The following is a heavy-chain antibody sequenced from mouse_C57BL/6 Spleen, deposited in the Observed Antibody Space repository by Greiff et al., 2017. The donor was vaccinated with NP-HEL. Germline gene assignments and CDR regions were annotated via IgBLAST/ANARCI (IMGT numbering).Heavy chain of an antibody. V-gene: IGHV14-4*01. CDR3: LISYDYDY. CDR2: IDPENGDT. J-gene: IGHJ2*01. D-gene: IGHD2-4*01. Sequence: VQLQQSGAELVRPGASVKLSCTASGFNIKDDYMHWVKQRPEQGLEWIGWIDPENGDTEYASKFQGKATITADTSSNTAYLQLSSLTSEDTAVYYCLISYDYDYWGQGTTLTVSS. CDR1: GFNIKDDY.